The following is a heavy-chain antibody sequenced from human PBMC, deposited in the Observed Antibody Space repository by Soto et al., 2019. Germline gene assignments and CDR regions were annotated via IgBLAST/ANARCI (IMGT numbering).Heavy chain of an antibody. Sequence: GGSLRLSCAASGFTFSSYGMHWVRQAPGKGLEWVAVISYDGSNKYYADSVKGRFTISRDNSKNTLYLQMNSLRAEDTAVYYCAKDPSSSIVLRYFDWLLSAFDYWGQGT. CDR3: AKDPSSSIVLRYFDWLLSAFDY. V-gene: IGHV3-30*18. J-gene: IGHJ4*02. CDR1: GFTFSSYG. CDR2: ISYDGSNK. D-gene: IGHD3-9*01.